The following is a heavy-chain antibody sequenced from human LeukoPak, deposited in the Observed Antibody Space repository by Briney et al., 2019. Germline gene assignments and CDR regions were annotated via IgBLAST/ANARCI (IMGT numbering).Heavy chain of an antibody. CDR2: INHSGST. CDR1: GGSFSGYY. Sequence: SETLSLTSAVYGGSFSGYYWSWIRQPPGKGLEWIGEINHSGSTNYNPSLKSRVTISADTYNNQFSLKLSSVSAADTAVYYCARETMLVGCSSGLGFNYWGQGTLVTVSS. D-gene: IGHD6-19*01. CDR3: ARETMLVGCSSGLGFNY. J-gene: IGHJ4*02. V-gene: IGHV4-34*01.